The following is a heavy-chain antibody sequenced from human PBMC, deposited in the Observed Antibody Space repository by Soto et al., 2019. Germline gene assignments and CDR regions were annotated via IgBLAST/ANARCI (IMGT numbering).Heavy chain of an antibody. CDR1: GFTFSSYA. CDR2: ISGSGGST. Sequence: QPGGSLRLSCSASGFTFSSYAMSWVRQAPGKGLEWVSAISGSGGSTYYADSVKGRFTISRDNSKNTLYLQMNSLRAEDTAVYYCANLPAATPYYYYGMDVWGQGTTVTVSS. V-gene: IGHV3-23*01. CDR3: ANLPAATPYYYYGMDV. J-gene: IGHJ6*02. D-gene: IGHD2-2*01.